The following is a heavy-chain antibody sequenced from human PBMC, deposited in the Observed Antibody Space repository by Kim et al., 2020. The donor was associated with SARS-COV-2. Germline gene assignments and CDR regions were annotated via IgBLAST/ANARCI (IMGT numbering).Heavy chain of an antibody. CDR1: GFTFSSYS. Sequence: GGSLRLSCAASGFTFSSYSMNWVRQAPGKGLEWVSSISSSSSYIYYADSVKGRFTISRDNAKNSLYLQMNSLRAEDTAVYYCARDQVQPLLPLDYWGQGTLVTVSS. J-gene: IGHJ4*02. D-gene: IGHD2-15*01. V-gene: IGHV3-21*01. CDR2: ISSSSSYI. CDR3: ARDQVQPLLPLDY.